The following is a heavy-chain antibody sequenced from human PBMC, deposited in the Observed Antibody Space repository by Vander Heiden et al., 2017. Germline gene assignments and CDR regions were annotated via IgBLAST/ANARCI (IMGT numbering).Heavy chain of an antibody. CDR3: ARDPPSD. CDR1: GYTFTSYG. CDR2: ISAYNGNT. V-gene: IGHV1-18*01. J-gene: IGHJ4*02. Sequence: QVHLLQSGAGVKKPGASVKVSCKASGYTFTSYGITRARQAPGQGLEWMGWISAYNGNTNYAQKLKGRVTMTTDKSTSTAYMELRSLGSDDTAVYYCARDPPSDWGQGTLVTVSS.